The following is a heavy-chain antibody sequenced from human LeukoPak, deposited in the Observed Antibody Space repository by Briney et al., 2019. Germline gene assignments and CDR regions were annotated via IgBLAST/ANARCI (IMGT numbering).Heavy chain of an antibody. CDR1: GYTFTGYY. Sequence: ASVKVSCKASGYTFTGYYMHWVRQAPGQGLEWMGWINPNSGGTNYAQKFQGRVTMTRDTSVSTAYMELSRLRSDDTAVYYCARAGGGFLEWLLASTFDYWGQGTLVTLSS. J-gene: IGHJ4*02. CDR2: INPNSGGT. D-gene: IGHD3-3*01. CDR3: ARAGGGFLEWLLASTFDY. V-gene: IGHV1-2*02.